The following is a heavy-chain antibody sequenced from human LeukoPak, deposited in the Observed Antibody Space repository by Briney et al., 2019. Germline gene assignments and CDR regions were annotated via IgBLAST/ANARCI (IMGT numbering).Heavy chain of an antibody. Sequence: PGRSLRLSCAASGFTFSSYAMSWLRQTPQKGLEWVSGISVTGDITYYADSVKGRFTIARDNSRATLYLQLNSLRADDTAVYYCAKSHITRYPLQYYFDLWGQGAQVIVSS. D-gene: IGHD2-21*01. J-gene: IGHJ4*02. CDR1: GFTFSSYA. CDR3: AKSHITRYPLQYYFDL. CDR2: ISVTGDIT. V-gene: IGHV3-23*01.